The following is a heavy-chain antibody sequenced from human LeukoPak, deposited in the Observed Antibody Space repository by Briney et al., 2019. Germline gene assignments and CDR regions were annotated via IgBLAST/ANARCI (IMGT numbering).Heavy chain of an antibody. V-gene: IGHV4-59*08. CDR1: GGSISSYY. Sequence: SETLSLTCTVSGGSISSYYWSWIRQSPREGLEWIGYIYYSGNTDYNPSLRNRVTISVDTSNNQFSLNLISMTAADTAVYYCARKSSTTWSFDYWGQGALVTVSS. D-gene: IGHD6-13*01. J-gene: IGHJ4*02. CDR2: IYYSGNT. CDR3: ARKSSTTWSFDY.